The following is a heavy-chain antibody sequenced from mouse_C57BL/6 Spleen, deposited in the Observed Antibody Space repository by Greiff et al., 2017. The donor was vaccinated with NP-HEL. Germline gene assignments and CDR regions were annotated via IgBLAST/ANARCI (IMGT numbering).Heavy chain of an antibody. Sequence: VQLQQSGPELVKPGASVKISCKASGYTFTDYYMNWVKQSHGKSLEWIGDINPNNGGTSYNQKFKGKATLTVDKSSSTAYMELRSLTSEDSAVYYCARSGTTVVAALYWYFDVWGTGTTVTVSS. CDR2: INPNNGGT. J-gene: IGHJ1*03. V-gene: IGHV1-26*01. CDR1: GYTFTDYY. CDR3: ARSGTTVVAALYWYFDV. D-gene: IGHD1-1*01.